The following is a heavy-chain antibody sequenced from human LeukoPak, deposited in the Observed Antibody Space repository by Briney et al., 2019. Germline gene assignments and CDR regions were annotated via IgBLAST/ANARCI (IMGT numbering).Heavy chain of an antibody. CDR1: GFTFSSYA. Sequence: PGGSLRLSCAASGFTFSSYAMHWVRQAPGKGLEWVAVISYDGSNKYYADSVKGRFTISRDNSKNTLHLQMNSLRAEDTAVYYCATSQWLRGYGMDVWGQGTTVTVSS. J-gene: IGHJ6*02. CDR2: ISYDGSNK. CDR3: ATSQWLRGYGMDV. V-gene: IGHV3-30-3*01. D-gene: IGHD6-19*01.